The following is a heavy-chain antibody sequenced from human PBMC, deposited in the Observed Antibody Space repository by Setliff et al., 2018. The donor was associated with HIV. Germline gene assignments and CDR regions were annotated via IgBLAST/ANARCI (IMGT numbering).Heavy chain of an antibody. Sequence: ASVKVSCKASGYTFTTYSMNWVRQAPGQGLEWMGWINTKTGNPTYAQGFTGWFVFSLDTSVSTAYLQINSLKAEDTAIYYCARVIERIDSSGHWFYYWGQGTLVTVS. D-gene: IGHD6-25*01. CDR1: GYTFTTYS. V-gene: IGHV7-4-1*02. J-gene: IGHJ4*02. CDR3: ARVIERIDSSGHWFYY. CDR2: INTKTGNP.